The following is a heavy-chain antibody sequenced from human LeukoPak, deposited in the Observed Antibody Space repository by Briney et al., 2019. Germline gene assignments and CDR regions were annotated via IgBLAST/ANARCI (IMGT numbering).Heavy chain of an antibody. V-gene: IGHV4-59*05. D-gene: IGHD1-26*01. CDR2: IYYSGST. J-gene: IGHJ4*02. Sequence: SETLSLTCTVSGGSISSYYWSWIRQPPGKGLEWIGSIYYSGSTYYNPSLKSRVTISVDTSKNQFSLKLSSVTAADTAVYYCARLVGATDTHFDYWGQGTLVTVSP. CDR3: ARLVGATDTHFDY. CDR1: GGSISSYY.